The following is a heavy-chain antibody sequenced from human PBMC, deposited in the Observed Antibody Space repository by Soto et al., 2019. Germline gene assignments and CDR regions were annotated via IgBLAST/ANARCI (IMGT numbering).Heavy chain of an antibody. V-gene: IGHV3-9*01. CDR1: GFTFDDYA. J-gene: IGHJ4*02. Sequence: EVQLVESGGGLVQPGRSLRLSCAASGFTFDDYAMHWVRQATGKGLEWVSGISWNSGSIGYADSVKGRFTISRDNAKNSLDLQMNSLRAEDTDLYYCAKSPERQGLSSGWFSYWGQGTLVTVSS. CDR3: AKSPERQGLSSGWFSY. CDR2: ISWNSGSI. D-gene: IGHD6-19*01.